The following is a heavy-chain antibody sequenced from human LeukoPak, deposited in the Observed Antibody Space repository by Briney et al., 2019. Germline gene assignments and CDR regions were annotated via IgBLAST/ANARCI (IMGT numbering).Heavy chain of an antibody. D-gene: IGHD3-3*01. CDR2: INHSGST. CDR1: GGPFSGYY. J-gene: IGHJ3*02. Sequence: SETLSLTCAVYGGPFSGYYWSWIRQPPGKGLEWIGEINHSGSTNYNPSLKSRVTISVDTSKNQFSLKLSSVTAADTAVYYCASQPNTLYYDFWSGKKAFDIWGQGTMVTVSS. CDR3: ASQPNTLYYDFWSGKKAFDI. V-gene: IGHV4-34*01.